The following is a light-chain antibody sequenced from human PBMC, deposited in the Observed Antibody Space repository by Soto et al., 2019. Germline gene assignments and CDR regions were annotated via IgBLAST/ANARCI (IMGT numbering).Light chain of an antibody. V-gene: IGKV3-20*01. J-gene: IGKJ1*01. CDR1: QSFSSIY. Sequence: EVMLSHSPGTVSLTPGERATHSCRASQSFSSIYLAWYQQKPGQAPRLLISGASGRAPGIPVRFSSGGSETDFTLTLSSLEPEDFAVYYCQHSGTLWWTSCQGTMVDVK. CDR3: QHSGTLWWT. CDR2: GAS.